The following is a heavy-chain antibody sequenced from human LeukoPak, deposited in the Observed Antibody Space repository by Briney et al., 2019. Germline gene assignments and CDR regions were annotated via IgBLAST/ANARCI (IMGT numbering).Heavy chain of an antibody. Sequence: GGSLRLSCAASGFTISDYYMNWIRQAPGKGLEWVSYISSSGNTIYYADSVKGRFTISRDNPKNSLYLQMNSLRAEDTAVYYCARGQFQRDYWGQGTLVIVSS. J-gene: IGHJ4*02. D-gene: IGHD5-24*01. CDR3: ARGQFQRDY. V-gene: IGHV3-11*01. CDR1: GFTISDYY. CDR2: ISSSGNTI.